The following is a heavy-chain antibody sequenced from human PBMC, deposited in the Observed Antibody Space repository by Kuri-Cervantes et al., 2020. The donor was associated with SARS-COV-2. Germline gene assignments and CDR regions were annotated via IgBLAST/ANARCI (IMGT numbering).Heavy chain of an antibody. V-gene: IGHV4-59*08. CDR2: IYYSGST. D-gene: IGHD3-3*01. J-gene: IGHJ4*02. CDR3: ARQFDYDFWSGYSAIRDY. Sequence: LRLSCTVSGGSISSHYWSWIRQPPGKGLEWIGYIYYSGSTNYNPSLKSRVTISVDTSKNQFSLKLSSVTAADTAVYYCARQFDYDFWSGYSAIRDYWGQGTLVTVSS. CDR1: GGSISSHY.